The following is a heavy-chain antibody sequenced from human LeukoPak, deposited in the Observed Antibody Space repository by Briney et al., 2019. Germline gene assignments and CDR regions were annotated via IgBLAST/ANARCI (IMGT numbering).Heavy chain of an antibody. CDR3: ARDGGVVVYYYYMDV. Sequence: ASVKVSCKASGYTFTGYYMHWVRQAPGQGLEWMGWINPNSGGTNYAQKFQGRVTMTRDTSISTAYMELSRLRPDDTAVYYCARDGGVVVYYYYMDVWGKGTTVTASS. V-gene: IGHV1-2*02. CDR2: INPNSGGT. CDR1: GYTFTGYY. D-gene: IGHD2-15*01. J-gene: IGHJ6*03.